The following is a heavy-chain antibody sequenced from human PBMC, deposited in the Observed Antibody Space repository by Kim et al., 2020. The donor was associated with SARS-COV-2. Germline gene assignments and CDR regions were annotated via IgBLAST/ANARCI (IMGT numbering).Heavy chain of an antibody. J-gene: IGHJ4*02. Sequence: ANSRKGRFTISRDNSSNTLPLQVHSLRGEDTATYYCANSRGSSGTSCYNYWGQGTLVTVSS. CDR3: ANSRGSSGTSCYNY. V-gene: IGHV3-23*01. D-gene: IGHD2-2*02.